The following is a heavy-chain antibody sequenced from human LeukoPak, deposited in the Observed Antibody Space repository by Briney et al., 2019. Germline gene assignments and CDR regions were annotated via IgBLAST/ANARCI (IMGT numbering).Heavy chain of an antibody. V-gene: IGHV1-18*01. Sequence: ASVKVSCKASGYTFTSYGISWVRQAPGQGLEWMGWISAYNGNTNYAQKPQGRVTMTTDTSTSTAYMELRSLRSDDTAVYYCARSRIPAWAFDIWGQGTMVTVSS. CDR2: ISAYNGNT. D-gene: IGHD2-21*01. CDR3: ARSRIPAWAFDI. CDR1: GYTFTSYG. J-gene: IGHJ3*02.